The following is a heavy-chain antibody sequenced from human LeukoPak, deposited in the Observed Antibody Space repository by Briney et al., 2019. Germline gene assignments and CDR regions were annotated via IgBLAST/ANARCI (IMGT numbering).Heavy chain of an antibody. D-gene: IGHD1-26*01. CDR2: IYYSGST. Sequence: SETLSLTCTVSGGSISSSSYYWGWIRQPPGKGLEWIGSIYYSGSTYYNPSLKSRVTISVDTSKNQFSLKLSSVTAADTAVYYCARLWELRRFDYWGQGTLSPSPQ. V-gene: IGHV4-39*01. CDR1: GGSISSSSYY. J-gene: IGHJ4*02. CDR3: ARLWELRRFDY.